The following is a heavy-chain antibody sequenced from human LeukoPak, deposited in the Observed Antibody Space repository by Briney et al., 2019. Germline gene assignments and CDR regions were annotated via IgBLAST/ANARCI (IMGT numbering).Heavy chain of an antibody. D-gene: IGHD5-24*01. CDR2: IIPILDIT. J-gene: IGHJ4*02. CDR3: ARLDRDADDIFDY. CDR1: GGTFITYA. V-gene: IGHV1-69*04. Sequence: SVKVSCKASGGTFITYAISWVRQAPGQGLEWMGRIIPILDITNYAQKFQGRVTITADDSTSTAYMELSSLRSEDTAIYYCARLDRDADDIFDYWGQGTLVTVSS.